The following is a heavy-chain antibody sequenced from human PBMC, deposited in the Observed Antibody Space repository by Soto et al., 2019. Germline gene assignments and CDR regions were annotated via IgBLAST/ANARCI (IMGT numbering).Heavy chain of an antibody. J-gene: IGHJ6*02. Sequence: SETLSLTCAVYGGSFSGYYWSWIRQPPGKGLEWIGEINHSGGTNYNPSLKSRVTISVDTSKNQFSLKLSSVTAADTAVYYCAREKYYGSGSYRYYYYYGMDVWGQGTTVTVSS. CDR3: AREKYYGSGSYRYYYYYGMDV. D-gene: IGHD3-10*01. CDR1: GGSFSGYY. CDR2: INHSGGT. V-gene: IGHV4-34*01.